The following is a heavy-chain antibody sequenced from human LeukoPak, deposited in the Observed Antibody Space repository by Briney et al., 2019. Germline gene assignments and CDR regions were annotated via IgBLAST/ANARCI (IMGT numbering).Heavy chain of an antibody. D-gene: IGHD6-13*01. J-gene: IGHJ1*01. CDR3: ARGGGSSWYSRHFQH. CDR1: GFTFDDYA. V-gene: IGHV3-9*01. Sequence: GGSLRLSCAASGFTFDDYAMHWVRQAPGKGLEWVSGISWNSGSIGYADSVKGRFTTSRDNAKNTLYLRMNSLRAEDTAVYYCARGGGSSWYSRHFQHWGQGTLVTVSS. CDR2: ISWNSGSI.